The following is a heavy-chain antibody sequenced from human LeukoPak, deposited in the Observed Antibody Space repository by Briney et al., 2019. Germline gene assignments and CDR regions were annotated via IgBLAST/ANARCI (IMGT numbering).Heavy chain of an antibody. V-gene: IGHV3-23*01. J-gene: IGHJ4*02. D-gene: IGHD6-19*01. CDR1: GFTFSSYA. CDR2: ISGSGGST. Sequence: GGSLRLSCAASGFTFSSYAMSWVRQAPGKGLEWVSAISGSGGSTYYADSVKGRFTISRDNSKNTLYLQMNSLRAEDTAVYYCGKEHGVVAVAGSYFDYWGQGTLVTVSS. CDR3: GKEHGVVAVAGSYFDY.